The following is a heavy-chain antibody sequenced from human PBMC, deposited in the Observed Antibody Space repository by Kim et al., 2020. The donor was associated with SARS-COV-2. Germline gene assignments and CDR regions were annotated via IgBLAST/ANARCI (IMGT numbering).Heavy chain of an antibody. V-gene: IGHV3-15*01. Sequence: VKGRFTISRDDSKNTLYLQMNSLKTEDTAVYYCTTEEYYGSGSYYYGMDVWGQGTTVTVSS. D-gene: IGHD3-10*01. CDR3: TTEEYYGSGSYYYGMDV. J-gene: IGHJ6*02.